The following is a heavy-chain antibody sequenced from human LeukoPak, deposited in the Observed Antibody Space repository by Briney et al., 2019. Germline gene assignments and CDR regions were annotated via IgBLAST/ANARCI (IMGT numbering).Heavy chain of an antibody. J-gene: IGHJ3*02. Sequence: GRSLRLSCAASGFTFSSYAMHWVRQAPGKGREWVAVISYDGSNKYYADSVKGRFTISRDNAKNSLYLQMNSLRAEDTAVYYCAREGIQLWLKAFDIWGQGTMVTVSS. CDR2: ISYDGSNK. D-gene: IGHD5-18*01. CDR1: GFTFSSYA. CDR3: AREGIQLWLKAFDI. V-gene: IGHV3-30*04.